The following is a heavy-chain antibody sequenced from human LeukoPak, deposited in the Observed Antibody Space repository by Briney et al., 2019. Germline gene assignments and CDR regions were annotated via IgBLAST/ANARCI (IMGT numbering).Heavy chain of an antibody. CDR3: AREWQYQFDY. D-gene: IGHD4-11*01. J-gene: IGHJ4*02. V-gene: IGHV4-39*07. Sequence: SETLSLTCAVSGGSITNTNYYWAWIRQPPGEGLEWIGSVYHSGITYYTPSLKSRVSISVDTSKNQFSLKVTSVTAADTAVYYCAREWQYQFDYWGQGSLVTVSS. CDR2: VYHSGIT. CDR1: GGSITNTNYY.